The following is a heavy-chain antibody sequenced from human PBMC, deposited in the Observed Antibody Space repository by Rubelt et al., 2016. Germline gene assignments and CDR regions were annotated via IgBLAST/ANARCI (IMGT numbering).Heavy chain of an antibody. J-gene: IGHJ4*02. Sequence: WVSAISGSGGSTYYADSVKGRFTISRDNSKNTLYLQMNSLRAEDTAVYYCAKDSSSPTTLGHFDYWGQGTLVTVSS. D-gene: IGHD6-13*01. CDR2: ISGSGGST. V-gene: IGHV3-23*01. CDR3: AKDSSSPTTLGHFDY.